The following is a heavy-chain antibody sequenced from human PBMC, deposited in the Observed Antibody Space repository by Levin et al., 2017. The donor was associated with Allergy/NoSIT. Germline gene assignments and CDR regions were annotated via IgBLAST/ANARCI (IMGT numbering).Heavy chain of an antibody. J-gene: IGHJ4*02. Sequence: ESLKISCTVSGRSISNSYWSWVRQPAGKGLEWIGRIYSNTGYTSYNPSLKSRVTISVDTSKDQFSLRLNSVTAADTAVYFCARADPSAPTYFDSWGQGALLTVSS. V-gene: IGHV4-4*07. CDR1: GRSISNSY. D-gene: IGHD4-17*01. CDR3: ARADPSAPTYFDS. CDR2: IYSNTGYT.